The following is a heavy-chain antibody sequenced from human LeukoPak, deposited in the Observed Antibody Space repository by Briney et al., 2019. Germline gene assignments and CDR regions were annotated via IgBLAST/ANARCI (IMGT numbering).Heavy chain of an antibody. CDR2: VYYSGNT. V-gene: IGHV4-39*07. CDR1: GGSISSSNYY. J-gene: IGHJ4*02. D-gene: IGHD4-11*01. CDR3: ARARSNLGRDLGY. Sequence: SETLSLTCTVSGGSISSSNYYWGWIRQPPGKGLECIGSVYYSGNTYYNPSLKSRVTISVDTSKNQFSLKLRSVTAADTAVYYCARARSNLGRDLGYWGQGTLVTVSS.